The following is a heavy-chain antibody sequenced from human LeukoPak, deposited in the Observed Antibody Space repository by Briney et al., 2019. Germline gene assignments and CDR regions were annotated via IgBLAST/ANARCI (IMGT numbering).Heavy chain of an antibody. CDR2: INHSGST. J-gene: IGHJ6*02. Sequence: SETLSLTCAVYGGSFSGYYWSWIRQPPGKGLEWIGEINHSGSTNYNPSLKSRVTISVDTSKNQFSLKLSSVTAADTAVYYCARGLLRPYYCYGMDVWGQGTTVTVSS. D-gene: IGHD3-3*01. CDR3: ARGLLRPYYCYGMDV. V-gene: IGHV4-34*01. CDR1: GGSFSGYY.